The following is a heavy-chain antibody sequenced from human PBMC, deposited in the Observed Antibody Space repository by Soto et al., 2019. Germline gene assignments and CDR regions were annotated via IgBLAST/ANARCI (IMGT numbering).Heavy chain of an antibody. Sequence: SETLSLTCTVSGGSISSYYWSWIRQPPGKGLEWIGYIYYSGSTNYNPSLKTRVTISVDTSKNQFSLKLSSVTAADTAVYYCARDIMGTNYYYYGMDVWGQGTTVTVSS. V-gene: IGHV4-59*01. D-gene: IGHD2-8*01. CDR2: IYYSGST. CDR1: GGSISSYY. J-gene: IGHJ6*02. CDR3: ARDIMGTNYYYYGMDV.